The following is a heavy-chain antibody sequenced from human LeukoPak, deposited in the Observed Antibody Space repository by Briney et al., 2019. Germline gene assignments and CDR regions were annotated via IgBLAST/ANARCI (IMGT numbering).Heavy chain of an antibody. D-gene: IGHD3-22*01. V-gene: IGHV1-2*02. Sequence: ASVKVSFKASGYTFTGYYMHWVRQAPGQGREWMGWINPNSGGTNYAQKFQGRVTMTRDTSISTAYMELSRLRSDDTAVYYCARSGSSGYYRDFDYWGQGTLVTVSS. CDR3: ARSGSSGYYRDFDY. CDR1: GYTFTGYY. J-gene: IGHJ4*02. CDR2: INPNSGGT.